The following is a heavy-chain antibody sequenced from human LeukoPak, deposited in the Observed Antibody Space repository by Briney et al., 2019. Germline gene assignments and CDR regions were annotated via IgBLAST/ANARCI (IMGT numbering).Heavy chain of an antibody. CDR3: ARGSRAAPGTFDY. J-gene: IGHJ4*02. D-gene: IGHD6-13*01. CDR2: IYYTGST. V-gene: IGHV4-59*01. CDR1: GGSISSYY. Sequence: SETLSLTCTVSGGSISSYYWSWIRQPPGKGLEWIGYIYYTGSTDYNPSLKSRVAISVDTSKNQFSLKLSSVTAADTAVYYCARGSRAAPGTFDYWGQGTLVTVSS.